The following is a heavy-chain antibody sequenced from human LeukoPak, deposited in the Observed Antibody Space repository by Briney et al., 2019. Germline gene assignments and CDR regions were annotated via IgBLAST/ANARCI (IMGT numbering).Heavy chain of an antibody. D-gene: IGHD5-18*01. CDR2: ISSSSSYI. V-gene: IGHV3-21*01. J-gene: IGHJ5*02. CDR3: ARDASSSGGYSFDP. CDR1: GFPFRRYS. Sequence: PWGALKLSWSGSGFPFRRYSMNLVRQASGEGLEWGPSISSSSSYIYYADSVKGRFTISRDNAKNSLYLQMNSLRAEDTAVYYCARDASSSGGYSFDPWGQGTLVTVSS.